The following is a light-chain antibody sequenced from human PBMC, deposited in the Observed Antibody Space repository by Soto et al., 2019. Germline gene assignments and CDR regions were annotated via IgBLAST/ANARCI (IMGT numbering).Light chain of an antibody. CDR3: SSYPASSTLVV. CDR1: SSDVGGYNY. CDR2: EVS. V-gene: IGLV2-14*01. Sequence: QSALTQPASVSGSPGQSITISCTGTSSDVGGYNYVSWYQQHPGKAPKLMIYEVSNRPSGVSNRFSDSKSGNTASLTISGLQAEDEADYYCSSYPASSTLVVFGGGTKLTVL. J-gene: IGLJ2*01.